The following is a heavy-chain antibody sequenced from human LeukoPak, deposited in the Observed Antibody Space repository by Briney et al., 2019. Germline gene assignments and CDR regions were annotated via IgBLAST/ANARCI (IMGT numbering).Heavy chain of an antibody. V-gene: IGHV3-23*01. J-gene: IGHJ3*02. D-gene: IGHD3-16*01. Sequence: GGSLRLSCAASGFTFSSYAMSWVRQAPGKGLEWASAISGSGGSTYYADSVKGRFTISRDNSKNTLYLQMNSLRAEDTAVYYCAKDTNYVWGSYGDAFDIWGQGTMVTVSS. CDR3: AKDTNYVWGSYGDAFDI. CDR1: GFTFSSYA. CDR2: ISGSGGST.